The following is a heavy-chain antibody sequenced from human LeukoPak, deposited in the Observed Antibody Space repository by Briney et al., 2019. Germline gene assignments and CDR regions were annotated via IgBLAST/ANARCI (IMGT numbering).Heavy chain of an antibody. CDR2: ISAYNGNT. Sequence: AAVKVCCTASGYPFDNFGLTWVRQAPGQGLEWMGWISAYNGNTHYAQKFRGRLTLTTETSTSTAYLELRSLKSDDTAVYYCARDRVGGDLTGVSLYWGQGTLVADPS. CDR3: ARDRVGGDLTGVSLY. J-gene: IGHJ4*01. D-gene: IGHD4-17*01. CDR1: GYPFDNFG. V-gene: IGHV1-18*01.